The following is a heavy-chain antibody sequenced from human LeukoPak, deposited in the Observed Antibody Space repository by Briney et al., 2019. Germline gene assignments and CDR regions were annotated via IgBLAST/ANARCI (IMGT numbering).Heavy chain of an antibody. CDR2: IWYDGSNK. CDR1: GFTFSSYG. D-gene: IGHD1-26*01. J-gene: IGHJ3*02. V-gene: IGHV3-33*03. Sequence: GRSLRLSCAASGFTFSSYGMHWVRQAPGKGLEWVAVIWYDGSNKYYADSVKGRFTISRDNAKNSLYLQMNSLRAEDTALYYCAKDIGGGSYPDAFDIWGQGTMVTVSS. CDR3: AKDIGGGSYPDAFDI.